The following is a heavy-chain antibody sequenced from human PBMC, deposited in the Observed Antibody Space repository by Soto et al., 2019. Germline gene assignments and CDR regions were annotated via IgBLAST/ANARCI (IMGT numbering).Heavy chain of an antibody. CDR2: TRTKANSYST. J-gene: IGHJ4*02. CDR1: GFTFSDHY. Sequence: EVQLVESGGGLVQPGGSLRLSCAASGFTFSDHYMDWVRQAPGKGLEWVGRTRTKANSYSTEYAASVKGRFIIARDDSKNSLYLQMNSLKTEDTAVYYCASSSASPNLWSNSPDDYHFDYWCQGTLVTVSS. V-gene: IGHV3-72*01. D-gene: IGHD3-3*01. CDR3: ASSSASPNLWSNSPDDYHFDY.